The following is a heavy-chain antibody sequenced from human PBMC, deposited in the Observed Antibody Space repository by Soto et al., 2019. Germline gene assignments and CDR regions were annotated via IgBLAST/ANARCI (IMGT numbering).Heavy chain of an antibody. J-gene: IGHJ6*03. CDR3: AKVLSTSCYALVCSDYYMDV. CDR1: GFTFSSYA. V-gene: IGHV3-23*01. D-gene: IGHD2-2*01. Sequence: GGSLRLSCAASGFTFSSYAMSWVRQAPGKGLEWVSAISGSGGSTYYADSVKGRFTISRDNSKNTLYLQMNSLRAEDTAVYYCAKVLSTSCYALVCSDYYMDVWGKGTTVTVSS. CDR2: ISGSGGST.